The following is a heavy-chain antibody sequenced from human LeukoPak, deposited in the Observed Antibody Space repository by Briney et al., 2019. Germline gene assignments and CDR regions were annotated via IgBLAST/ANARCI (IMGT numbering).Heavy chain of an antibody. J-gene: IGHJ3*02. CDR1: GDSISNYY. V-gene: IGHV4-4*07. D-gene: IGHD3-10*01. CDR2: MYTSGST. CDR3: ARPGRSGALDI. Sequence: PSETLSLTCTVSGDSISNYYWNWIRQPAGKGLEWIGRMYTSGSTNYNPSLRSRVTMSVDTSKNQFSLKLSFVTAADTAVYYCARPGRSGALDIWGQGTMVTVSS.